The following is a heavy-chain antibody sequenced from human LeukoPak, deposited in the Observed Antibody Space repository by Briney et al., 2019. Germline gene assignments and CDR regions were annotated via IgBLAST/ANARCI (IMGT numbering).Heavy chain of an antibody. CDR3: ARGGSIAAAGTFDI. CDR1: GGSFSGYY. D-gene: IGHD6-13*01. CDR2: MNHSGST. V-gene: IGHV4-34*01. J-gene: IGHJ3*02. Sequence: SETLSLTCAVYGGSFSGYYWSWIRQPPGKGLEWIGEMNHSGSTNYNPSLKSPVTISVDTSKNHFSLKLSSVTAADTAVYYCARGGSIAAAGTFDIWGQGTMVTVSS.